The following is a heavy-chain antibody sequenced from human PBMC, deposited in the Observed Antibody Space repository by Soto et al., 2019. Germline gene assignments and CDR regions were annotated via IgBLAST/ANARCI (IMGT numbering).Heavy chain of an antibody. D-gene: IGHD2-8*01. J-gene: IGHJ4*02. V-gene: IGHV3-23*01. CDR3: AKAEYCTNGVCSGPDY. Sequence: PGGSLRLSCAASGFTFSSYAISWVRQAPWKGLEWVSAISGSGVSTYYADSVKGRFTISRDNSKNTLYLQMNSLRAEDTAVYYCAKAEYCTNGVCSGPDYWGQGTLVAVSS. CDR1: GFTFSSYA. CDR2: ISGSGVST.